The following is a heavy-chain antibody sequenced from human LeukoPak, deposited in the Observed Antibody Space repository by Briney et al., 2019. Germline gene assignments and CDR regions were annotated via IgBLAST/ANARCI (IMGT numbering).Heavy chain of an antibody. V-gene: IGHV4-61*01. Sequence: SETLSLTCTVSGGSVSSGSYYWSWIRQPPGKGLEWIGYIYYSGSTNYNPSLKSRVTISVDTSKNQFSLKLSSVTAADTAVYYCARDRVRGNSNPFFDYWGQGTLVTVSS. D-gene: IGHD4-11*01. CDR3: ARDRVRGNSNPFFDY. CDR1: GGSVSSGSYY. J-gene: IGHJ4*02. CDR2: IYYSGST.